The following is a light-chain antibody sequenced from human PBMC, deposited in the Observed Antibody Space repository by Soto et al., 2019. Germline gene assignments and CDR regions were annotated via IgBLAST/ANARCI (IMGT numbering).Light chain of an antibody. CDR2: GNS. V-gene: IGLV1-40*01. Sequence: QSVLTQPPSVSGAPGQRVTISCTGNSSNIGAGYDVHWYQQLPGTAPKLLIYGNSNRPSGVPDRFSGSKSGTSASLAITGLQAEDEADYYCQSYGSSLSGVVFGGGTKLTVL. J-gene: IGLJ2*01. CDR3: QSYGSSLSGVV. CDR1: SSNIGAGYD.